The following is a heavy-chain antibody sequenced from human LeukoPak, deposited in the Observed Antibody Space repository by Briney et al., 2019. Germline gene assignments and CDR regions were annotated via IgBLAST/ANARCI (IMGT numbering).Heavy chain of an antibody. V-gene: IGHV1-24*01. CDR2: FDPEDGET. Sequence: ASVKVSCKVSGYTLTELSMHWVRQAPGKGLEWMGGFDPEDGETIYAQKFQGRVTMTEDTSTDTAYMELSSLRSEDTAVYYCATAREKGGAFDIWGQGTMVTVSS. CDR3: ATAREKGGAFDI. D-gene: IGHD1-26*01. J-gene: IGHJ3*02. CDR1: GYTLTELS.